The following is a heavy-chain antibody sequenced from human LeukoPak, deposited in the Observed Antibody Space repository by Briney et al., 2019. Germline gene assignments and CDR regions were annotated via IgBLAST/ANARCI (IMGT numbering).Heavy chain of an antibody. D-gene: IGHD3-16*01. CDR2: IKHDDSEK. Sequence: PGGSLRLSCAASGFSFNSDWMDWVRQAPGKGLGWVANIKHDDSEKNYLDSVKGRFTISRDNAQNSLYLQMNGLRVEDTAVYYCTRRLDDWGQGTLVTVSS. CDR3: TRRLDD. J-gene: IGHJ4*02. CDR1: GFSFNSDW. V-gene: IGHV3-7*01.